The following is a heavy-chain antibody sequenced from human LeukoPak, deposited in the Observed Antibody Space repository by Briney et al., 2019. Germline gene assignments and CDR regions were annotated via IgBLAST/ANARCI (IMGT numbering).Heavy chain of an antibody. D-gene: IGHD6-13*01. CDR2: IIPIFGTA. J-gene: IGHJ6*02. CDR1: AGTFTINT. V-gene: IGHV1-69*13. CDR3: ARAYSSSWSRMGYYYYGMDV. Sequence: SVKVSFKASAGTFTINTNSWVRQAPGQGLEWMGGIIPIFGTANYAQKSQGRVTITADESTSTVYMELSSLRSEDTAVYYCARAYSSSWSRMGYYYYGMDVWGQGTTVTVSS.